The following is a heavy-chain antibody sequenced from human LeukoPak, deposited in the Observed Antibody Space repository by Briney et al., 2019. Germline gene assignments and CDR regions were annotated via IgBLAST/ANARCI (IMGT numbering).Heavy chain of an antibody. Sequence: GASVKVSCKASGYTFTGYYMHWVRQAPGQGLEWMGRITPNSGRTTYAHTFQGRVTMTRDTSISTAYMELRRLRSDDTAVYYCARAGRGLTMIVVVSVWGQGTLVTVSS. D-gene: IGHD3-22*01. V-gene: IGHV1-2*06. CDR1: GYTFTGYY. J-gene: IGHJ4*02. CDR2: ITPNSGRT. CDR3: ARAGRGLTMIVVVSV.